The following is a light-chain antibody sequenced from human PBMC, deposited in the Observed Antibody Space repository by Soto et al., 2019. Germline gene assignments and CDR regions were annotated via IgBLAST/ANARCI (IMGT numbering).Light chain of an antibody. CDR3: QQGSSFPRT. CDR2: STS. V-gene: IGKV1-12*01. Sequence: DIQMTQSPSSVSASVGDRVTITCRASQDISNWLAWYQQKSGNAPKLLIYSTSSLQHGVPSRFSGSGSGTEFTPTNTSLQPEYFATYYYQQGSSFPRTFGQGTKV. CDR1: QDISNW. J-gene: IGKJ1*01.